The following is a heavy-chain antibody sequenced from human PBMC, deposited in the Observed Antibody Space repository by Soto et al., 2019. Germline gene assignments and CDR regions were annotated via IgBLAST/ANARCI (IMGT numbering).Heavy chain of an antibody. Sequence: PGGSLRLSCAASGFTFSSYAMHWVRQAPGKGLEWVAVISYDGSNKYYADSVKGRFTISRDNSKNTLYLQMNSLRAEDTAVYSCARDQSAAYHGMDVWGQGTTVTVSS. CDR3: ARDQSAAYHGMDV. D-gene: IGHD6-13*01. J-gene: IGHJ6*02. V-gene: IGHV3-30-3*01. CDR2: ISYDGSNK. CDR1: GFTFSSYA.